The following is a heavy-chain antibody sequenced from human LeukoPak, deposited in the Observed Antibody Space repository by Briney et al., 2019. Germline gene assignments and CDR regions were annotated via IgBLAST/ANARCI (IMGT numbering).Heavy chain of an antibody. V-gene: IGHV4-4*09. Sequence: SETLSLTCTVSGGSISTFYWNWIRQPPGKGLEWIGYIYTSEVTIYSPSFRSRVAISVDTSKNQFSLNLSSVTAADTAVYFCARSDGRGSEEAWFDPWGPGTLVTVSS. CDR3: ARSDGRGSEEAWFDP. CDR1: GGSISTFY. CDR2: IYTSEVT. D-gene: IGHD1-26*01. J-gene: IGHJ5*02.